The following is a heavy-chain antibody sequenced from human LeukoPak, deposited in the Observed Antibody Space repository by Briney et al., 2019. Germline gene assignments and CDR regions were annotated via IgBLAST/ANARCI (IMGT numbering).Heavy chain of an antibody. CDR3: ARGNITMIVVQAFDI. V-gene: IGHV1-69*05. Sequence: SVKVSCKASGGTFSSYAISWVRQAPGQGLEWMGRIIPIFGTANYAQKFQGRVTITTDESTSTAYMELSSLRSEDTAVYYCARGNITMIVVQAFDIWGQGTMVTVSS. D-gene: IGHD3-22*01. CDR1: GGTFSSYA. J-gene: IGHJ3*02. CDR2: IIPIFGTA.